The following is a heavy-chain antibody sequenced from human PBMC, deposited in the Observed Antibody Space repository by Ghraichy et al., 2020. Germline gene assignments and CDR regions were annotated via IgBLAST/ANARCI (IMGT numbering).Heavy chain of an antibody. CDR2: ISVYNANA. J-gene: IGHJ4*02. Sequence: ASVKVSCKASGYTSSRYGISWVRQAPGQGLEWMAWISVYNANAHYAQNLQNRATVTADTSTSTVYMELRSLRSDDTAIYYCGSTDFDYWGQGTLVIVSS. CDR3: GSTDFDY. D-gene: IGHD4-17*01. CDR1: GYTSSRYG. V-gene: IGHV1-18*01.